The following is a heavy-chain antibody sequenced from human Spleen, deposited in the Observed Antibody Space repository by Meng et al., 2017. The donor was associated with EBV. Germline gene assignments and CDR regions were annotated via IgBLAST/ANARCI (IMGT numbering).Heavy chain of an antibody. V-gene: IGHV1-69*01. CDR1: GGTFSSYA. CDR3: AGGAADDYGDYSAFDS. J-gene: IGHJ4*02. CDR2: ILPSTT. D-gene: IGHD4-17*01. Sequence: QVQLVPSGAEVKKPGSSVKASCKASGGTFSSYALSWVRQAPGQRLEWMGGILPSTTNYAQKFRGRVTITADESTTTAYMELSSLKSEDTAVYFCAGGAADDYGDYSAFDSWGQGTLVTVSS.